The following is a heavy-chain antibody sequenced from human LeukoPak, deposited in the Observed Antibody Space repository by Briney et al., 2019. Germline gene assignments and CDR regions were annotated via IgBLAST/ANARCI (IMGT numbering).Heavy chain of an antibody. CDR2: IYHTGSA. J-gene: IGHJ4*02. Sequence: SETLSLTCSVSGYSLTSGHYWGWIRQPPGKGLEWIANIYHTGSAHYNPSLKSRVTISVDTSKNQFSLKLSSVTAADTAVYYCARYCTSTTCILRGFDYWGRGTLVTVSS. V-gene: IGHV4-38-2*01. D-gene: IGHD2-2*01. CDR1: GYSLTSGHY. CDR3: ARYCTSTTCILRGFDY.